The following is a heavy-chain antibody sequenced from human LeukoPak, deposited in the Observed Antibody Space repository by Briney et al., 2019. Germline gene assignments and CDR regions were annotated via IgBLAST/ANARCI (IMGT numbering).Heavy chain of an antibody. D-gene: IGHD4/OR15-4a*01. CDR1: GFTVSNTY. Sequence: GGSLRLSCAASGFTVSNTYMNWVRQAPGKGLEWVSVIYIGGSTYYADSVKGRFTISRDNSKNTLYLQMNSLRAEDTAVYYCARVPYGESDPDYGMDVWGQGTTVTVSS. J-gene: IGHJ6*02. V-gene: IGHV3-66*01. CDR3: ARVPYGESDPDYGMDV. CDR2: IYIGGST.